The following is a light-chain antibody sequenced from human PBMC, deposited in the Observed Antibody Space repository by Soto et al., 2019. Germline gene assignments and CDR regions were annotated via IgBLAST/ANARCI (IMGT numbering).Light chain of an antibody. CDR3: LLLYSGNRRV. V-gene: IGLV7-46*01. CDR2: DTN. CDR1: TGTVTSGHY. J-gene: IGLJ1*01. Sequence: QTVVTQEPSLTVSPGETVTLTCGSSTGTVTSGHYPYWFQQRPGQAPTTLIYDTNNKYSWTPDRFSGSFLGGKAALTLSGAQPEDEGDYYCLLLYSGNRRVFGTGTKLTVL.